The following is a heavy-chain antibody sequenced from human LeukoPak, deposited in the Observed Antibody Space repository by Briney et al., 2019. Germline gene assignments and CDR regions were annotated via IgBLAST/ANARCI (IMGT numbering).Heavy chain of an antibody. V-gene: IGHV3-23*01. J-gene: IGHJ4*02. CDR1: GFTFSSYA. D-gene: IGHD3-22*01. Sequence: GGSLRLSCAASGFTFSSYAMSWVRRAPGKGLEWVSAISGSGGSTYYADSVKGRFTISRDNSKNTLYLQMNSLRAEDTAVYYCVTYYYDSSGYQEIDYWGQGTLVTVSS. CDR3: VTYYYDSSGYQEIDY. CDR2: ISGSGGST.